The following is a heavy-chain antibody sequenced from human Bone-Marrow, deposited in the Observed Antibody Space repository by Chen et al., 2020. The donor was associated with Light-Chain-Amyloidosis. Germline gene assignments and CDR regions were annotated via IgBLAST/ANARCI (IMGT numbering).Heavy chain of an antibody. CDR1: GYTLPKYW. CDR3: ARLRDGYNFDY. V-gene: IGHV5-51*01. D-gene: IGHD5-12*01. CDR2: IYPDDSDA. J-gene: IGHJ4*02. Sequence: EVQLEQSGPEVKKHGESLKISCKGAGYTLPKYWIGWVRPMPGKGLEWMGVIYPDDSDARYSPSFEGQVTISADKSITTAYLQWSSLKASDTAMYYCARLRDGYNFDYWGQGTLVTVSS.